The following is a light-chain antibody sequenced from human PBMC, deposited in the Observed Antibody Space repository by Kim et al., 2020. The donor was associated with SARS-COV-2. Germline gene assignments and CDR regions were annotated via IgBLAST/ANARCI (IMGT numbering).Light chain of an antibody. CDR1: QAISMY. V-gene: IGKV1-39*01. CDR2: AAS. J-gene: IGKJ2*01. Sequence: DIQMTQFPSSLSASVGDRVTITCRASQAISMYLNWYEQKPGKAPKVLIYAASTLQSGVPSRFSGSGSGTDFTLTISSLQPEDFGSYYCQQSYNSPYTFGQGTKVEIK. CDR3: QQSYNSPYT.